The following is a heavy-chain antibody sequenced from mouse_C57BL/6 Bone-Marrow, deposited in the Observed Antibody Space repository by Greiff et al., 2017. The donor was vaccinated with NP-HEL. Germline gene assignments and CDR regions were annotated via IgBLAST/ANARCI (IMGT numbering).Heavy chain of an antibody. Sequence: VQLQQPGAELVMPGASVKLSCKASGYTFTSYWMHWVKQRPGQGLEWIGEIYPSDSYTNYNQKFKGKSTLTVAKSSSTAYMQLSSLTSEDSAVYYGAREDYYERYVDDWGTGTTVTVSS. D-gene: IGHD1-1*01. J-gene: IGHJ1*03. CDR3: AREDYYERYVDD. V-gene: IGHV1-69*01. CDR1: GYTFTSYW. CDR2: IYPSDSYT.